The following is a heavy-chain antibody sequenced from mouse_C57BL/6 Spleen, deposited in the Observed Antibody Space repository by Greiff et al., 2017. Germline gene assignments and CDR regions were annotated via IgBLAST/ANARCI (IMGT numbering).Heavy chain of an antibody. D-gene: IGHD2-1*01. Sequence: EVKLEESGGDLVKPGGSLKLSCAASGFTFSSYGMSWVRQTPDKRLEWVATISSGGSYTYYPDSVKGRFTISRDNAKNTLYLQMSSLKSEDTAMYYCARHEDYYGNYFDYWGQGTTLTVSS. CDR1: GFTFSSYG. J-gene: IGHJ2*01. V-gene: IGHV5-6*02. CDR2: ISSGGSYT. CDR3: ARHEDYYGNYFDY.